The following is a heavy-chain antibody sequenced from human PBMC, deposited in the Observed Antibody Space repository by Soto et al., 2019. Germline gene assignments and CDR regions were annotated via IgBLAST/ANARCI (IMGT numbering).Heavy chain of an antibody. J-gene: IGHJ5*02. V-gene: IGHV3-53*02. CDR2: IYGGGDT. Sequence: EVQLVETGGGLIQPGGSLRLSCEVSGITVSSSYMSWVRQAPGKGLEWVAVIYGGGDTYYADSVKGRFTISRDNFNNTLYLQMSRLRVEDTARYFCVRGRAAYWFDPWGQGTLVTVSS. CDR1: GITVSSSY. CDR3: VRGRAAYWFDP.